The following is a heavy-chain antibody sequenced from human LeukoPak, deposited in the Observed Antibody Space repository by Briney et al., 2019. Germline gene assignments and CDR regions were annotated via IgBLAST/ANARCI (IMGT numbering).Heavy chain of an antibody. CDR3: AAVPNANAWSWDAAFDI. Sequence: SLKVSCKASRFTFTTSAVQWLRQARGPPLECIGRIVVGSGNTDHAQKFQGRLTITRHISTSTAFMHVSSLTSDDTAVYYCAAVPNANAWSWDAAFDIWGQGTMVTVSS. D-gene: IGHD3-16*01. CDR2: IVVGSGNT. CDR1: RFTFTTSA. J-gene: IGHJ3*02. V-gene: IGHV1-58*01.